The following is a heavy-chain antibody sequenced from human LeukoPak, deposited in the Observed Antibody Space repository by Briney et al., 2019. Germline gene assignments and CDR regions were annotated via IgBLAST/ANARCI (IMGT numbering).Heavy chain of an antibody. CDR1: GYTFTSYG. V-gene: IGHV1-2*02. Sequence: GASVKVSCKASGYTFTSYGISWVRQAPGQGLEWMGWINPNSGGTNYAQKFQGRVTMTRDTSISTAYMELSRLRSDDTAVYYCARDLLLWFGELLDYWGQGTLVTVSS. D-gene: IGHD3-10*01. CDR3: ARDLLLWFGELLDY. J-gene: IGHJ4*02. CDR2: INPNSGGT.